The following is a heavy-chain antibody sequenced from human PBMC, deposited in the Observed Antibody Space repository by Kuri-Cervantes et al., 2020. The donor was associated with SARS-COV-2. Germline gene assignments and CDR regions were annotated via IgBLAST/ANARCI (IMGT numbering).Heavy chain of an antibody. CDR2: ISGSGGST. CDR3: ASIAALSSYGMDV. V-gene: IGHV3-23*01. D-gene: IGHD6-6*01. CDR1: GFTFSSYA. Sequence: LSLTCAASGFTFSSYAMSWVRQAPGKGLEWVSAISGSGGSTYYADSVKGRFTISRDNSKNTLSLQMNGLRTEDTAVYYCASIAALSSYGMDVWGQGTTVTVSS. J-gene: IGHJ6*02.